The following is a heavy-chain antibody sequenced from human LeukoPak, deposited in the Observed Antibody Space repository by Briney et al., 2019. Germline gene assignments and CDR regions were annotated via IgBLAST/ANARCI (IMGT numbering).Heavy chain of an antibody. V-gene: IGHV3-7*01. Sequence: RGVSLRLSCAASGFTFSSYWMSWFRQAPGKGLEWVANIEKDGSEKYYVVSVKGRFTIHRDNAKTSMYLQMKSLRAEDTSVYYCARVCGHSSGWFEGAFDIWGQGTMVTVSS. CDR2: IEKDGSEK. CDR1: GFTFSSYW. CDR3: ARVCGHSSGWFEGAFDI. D-gene: IGHD6-19*01. J-gene: IGHJ3*02.